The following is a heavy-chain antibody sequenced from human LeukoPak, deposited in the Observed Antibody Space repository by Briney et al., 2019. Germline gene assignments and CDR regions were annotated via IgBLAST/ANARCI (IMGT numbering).Heavy chain of an antibody. CDR3: ARDCSSTSCHAAFDI. V-gene: IGHV1-8*01. D-gene: IGHD2-2*01. Sequence: GASVKVSCKASGYTFTSYDINWVRQATGQGLEWMGWMNPNSGNTGYAQKFQGRVTMTRNTSISTAYMELSSLRSDDTAMYYCARDCSSTSCHAAFDIWGQGTMVTVSS. CDR2: MNPNSGNT. CDR1: GYTFTSYD. J-gene: IGHJ3*02.